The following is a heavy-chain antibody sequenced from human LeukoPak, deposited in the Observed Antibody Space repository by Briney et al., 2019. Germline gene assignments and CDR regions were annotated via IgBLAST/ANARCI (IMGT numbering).Heavy chain of an antibody. Sequence: SETLSLTCTVSGGSISSYYWSWIWQPPGKGLEWIGYIYYSGSTNYNPSLKSRVTISVDTSKNQFSLKLSSVTAADTAVYYCARVSDYYYGMDVWGQGTTVTVSS. CDR1: GGSISSYY. CDR2: IYYSGST. J-gene: IGHJ6*02. CDR3: ARVSDYYYGMDV. V-gene: IGHV4-59*01.